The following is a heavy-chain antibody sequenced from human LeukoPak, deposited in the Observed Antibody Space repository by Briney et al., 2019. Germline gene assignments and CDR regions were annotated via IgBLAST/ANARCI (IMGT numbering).Heavy chain of an antibody. V-gene: IGHV3-7*04. CDR2: IKQDGSEK. Sequence: GGSLRLSCAASGFTFSSYSMMWVRQAPGKGLEWVANIKQDGSEKYYVDSVKGRFTISRDNAKNSLYLQMNSLRAEDTAVYYCATDPPVIVVGGNAFDIWGQGTMVTVSS. J-gene: IGHJ3*02. CDR3: ATDPPVIVVGGNAFDI. D-gene: IGHD3-22*01. CDR1: GFTFSSYS.